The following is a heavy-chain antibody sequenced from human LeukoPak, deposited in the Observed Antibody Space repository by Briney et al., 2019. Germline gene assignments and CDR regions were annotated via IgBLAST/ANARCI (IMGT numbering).Heavy chain of an antibody. CDR3: AKTVTGYWYFDL. D-gene: IGHD6-19*01. J-gene: IGHJ2*01. CDR2: IYYSGST. CDR1: GGSISHYF. V-gene: IGHV4-59*08. Sequence: SETLSLTCTVSGGSISHYFWSWIRQPPGKALEWIGYIYYSGSTNYNPSLKSRVTISVDVSKNQFSLKLSSVTAADTAVYYCAKTVTGYWYFDLWGRGTLVTVSS.